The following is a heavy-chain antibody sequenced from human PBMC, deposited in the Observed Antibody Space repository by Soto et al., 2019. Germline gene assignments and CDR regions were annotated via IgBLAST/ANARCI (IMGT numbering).Heavy chain of an antibody. CDR1: GFTFSSYA. CDR3: ARDRDSSGWWGYFDY. D-gene: IGHD6-19*01. CDR2: ISYDGSNK. V-gene: IGHV3-30-3*01. J-gene: IGHJ4*02. Sequence: QVQLVESGGGVVQPGRSLRLSCAASGFTFSSYAMHWVRQAPGKGLEWVAVISYDGSNKYYADSVKGRFTISRDNSKNTLYLQMNSLRAADAAVYYCARDRDSSGWWGYFDYWGQGTLVTVSS.